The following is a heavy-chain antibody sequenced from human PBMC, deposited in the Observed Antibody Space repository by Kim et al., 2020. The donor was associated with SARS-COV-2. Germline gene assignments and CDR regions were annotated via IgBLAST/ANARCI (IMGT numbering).Heavy chain of an antibody. V-gene: IGHV3-30*02. J-gene: IGHJ2*01. Sequence: DSVKGRFTISRDNSKNTLYLQMNSLRAEDTAVYYCAKNSQYNWKDWYFDLWGRGTLVTVSS. D-gene: IGHD1-20*01. CDR3: AKNSQYNWKDWYFDL.